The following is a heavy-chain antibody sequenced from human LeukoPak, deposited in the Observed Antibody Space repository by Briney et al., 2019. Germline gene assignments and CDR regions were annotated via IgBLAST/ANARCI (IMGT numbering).Heavy chain of an antibody. V-gene: IGHV3-64D*06. CDR2: ISSNGGST. CDR3: VRVAATAFLDY. CDR1: GFTFSSYA. J-gene: IGHJ4*02. D-gene: IGHD2-15*01. Sequence: GGSLRLSCSASGFTFSSYAMHWVRQAPGKGLEYVSAISSNGGSTYYADSVKGRFTISRDNSKNTLYLQMSSLRAEDTAVYYCVRVAATAFLDYWGQGTLVTASS.